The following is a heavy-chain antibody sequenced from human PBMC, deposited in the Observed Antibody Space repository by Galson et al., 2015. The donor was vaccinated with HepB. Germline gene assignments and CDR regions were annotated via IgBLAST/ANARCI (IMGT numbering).Heavy chain of an antibody. CDR2: IWYDGSNK. CDR3: ARENSSSWSFDY. V-gene: IGHV3-33*01. D-gene: IGHD6-13*01. J-gene: IGHJ4*02. CDR1: GFTFSSYG. Sequence: SLRLSCAASGFTFSSYGMHWVRQAPGKGLEWVAVIWYDGSNKYYADSVKGRFTISRDNSKNTLYLQMNSLRAEDTAVYYCARENSSSWSFDYWGQGTLVTVSS.